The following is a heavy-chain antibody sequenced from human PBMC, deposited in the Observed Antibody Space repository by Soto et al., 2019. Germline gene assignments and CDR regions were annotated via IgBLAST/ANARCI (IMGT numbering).Heavy chain of an antibody. CDR2: IYYSGST. CDR3: ARDSPSTTVTTH. V-gene: IGHV4-31*03. CDR1: GGSISSGGYY. D-gene: IGHD4-17*01. J-gene: IGHJ4*02. Sequence: SETLSLTCTVSGGSISSGGYYWSWIRQHPGKGLEWIGYIYYSGSTYYNPSLKSRVTISVDTSKNQFSLKLSSVTAADTAVYYCARDSPSTTVTTHWGQGTLVTVSS.